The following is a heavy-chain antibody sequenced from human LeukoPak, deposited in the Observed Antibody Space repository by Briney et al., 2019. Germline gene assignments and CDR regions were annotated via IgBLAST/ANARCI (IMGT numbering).Heavy chain of an antibody. D-gene: IGHD2-2*01. Sequence: GGSLRLSCAASGFTVSTYYMTWVRQVPGKGLECVSVIYSGGSTYYADSVEGRFTVSRDNSKDTLYLQMNSLRAEDTAMYYCARGLGYCTSTTCLLPFDYWGQGTLVTVSS. J-gene: IGHJ4*02. CDR1: GFTVSTYY. V-gene: IGHV3-53*01. CDR2: IYSGGST. CDR3: ARGLGYCTSTTCLLPFDY.